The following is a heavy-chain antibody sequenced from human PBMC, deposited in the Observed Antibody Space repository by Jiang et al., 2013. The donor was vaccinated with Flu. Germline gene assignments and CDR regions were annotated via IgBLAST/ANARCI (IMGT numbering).Heavy chain of an antibody. CDR1: GGSISSYY. CDR2: IYYSGST. Sequence: GSGLVKPSETLSLTCTVSGGSISSYYWSWIRQPPGKGLEWIGYIYYSGSTNYNPSLKSRVTISVDTSKNQFSLKLSSVTAADTAVYYCARVRGDYYYYYYMDVWGKG. J-gene: IGHJ6*03. CDR3: ARVRGDYYYYYYMDV. V-gene: IGHV4-59*01.